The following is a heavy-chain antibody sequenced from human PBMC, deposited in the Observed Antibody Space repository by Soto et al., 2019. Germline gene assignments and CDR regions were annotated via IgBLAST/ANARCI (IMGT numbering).Heavy chain of an antibody. CDR3: ARDLGSDVVVVSYYYGMDV. D-gene: IGHD2-15*01. CDR2: IWYDGSNK. Sequence: QVQLVESGGGVVQPGRSLRLSCAASGFTFSSYGMHWVRQAPGEGLEWVAVIWYDGSNKYYADSVKGRFTISRDNSKNTLYLQMNSLRAEDTAVYYCARDLGSDVVVVSYYYGMDVWGQGTTVTVSS. J-gene: IGHJ6*02. CDR1: GFTFSSYG. V-gene: IGHV3-33*01.